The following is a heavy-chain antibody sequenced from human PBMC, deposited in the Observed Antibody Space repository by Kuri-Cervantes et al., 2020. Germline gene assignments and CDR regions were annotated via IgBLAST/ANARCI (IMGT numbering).Heavy chain of an antibody. CDR2: IPYDGSNK. V-gene: IGHV3-30*04. Sequence: GESLKISCAASGFTFSSYAMHWVRQAPGKGLEWVAVIPYDGSNKYYADSVKGRFTISRDNSKNTLYLQMNSLRAEDTAVYYCAKTIVGATTDGYYGMDVWGQGTTVTVSS. J-gene: IGHJ6*02. CDR1: GFTFSSYA. D-gene: IGHD1-26*01. CDR3: AKTIVGATTDGYYGMDV.